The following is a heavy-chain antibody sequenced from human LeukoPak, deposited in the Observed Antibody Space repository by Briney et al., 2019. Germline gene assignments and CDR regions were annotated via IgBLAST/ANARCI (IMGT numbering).Heavy chain of an antibody. CDR3: AKDLRIMITFGGVSDY. CDR2: ISGSGGST. D-gene: IGHD3-16*01. Sequence: GGSLRLSCAASGFTFSSYAMSWVRQAPGKGLEWVSAISGSGGSTYYADSVKGRFTISRDNSKNTLYLQMNSLRAEDTAIYSCAKDLRIMITFGGVSDYWGQGTLVTVSS. CDR1: GFTFSSYA. J-gene: IGHJ4*02. V-gene: IGHV3-23*01.